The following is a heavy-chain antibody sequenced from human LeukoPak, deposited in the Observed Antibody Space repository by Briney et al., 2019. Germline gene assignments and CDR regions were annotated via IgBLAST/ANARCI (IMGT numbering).Heavy chain of an antibody. CDR2: ISAYNGNT. Sequence: ASVKVSCKASGYTFTSYGISWVRQAPGQGLAWMGWISAYNGNTNYAQKLQGRVTMTTDTSTSTAYMELRSLRSDDTAVYYCARHRDGYNYGYTWFDPWGQGTLVTVSS. V-gene: IGHV1-18*01. J-gene: IGHJ5*02. CDR3: ARHRDGYNYGYTWFDP. CDR1: GYTFTSYG. D-gene: IGHD5-24*01.